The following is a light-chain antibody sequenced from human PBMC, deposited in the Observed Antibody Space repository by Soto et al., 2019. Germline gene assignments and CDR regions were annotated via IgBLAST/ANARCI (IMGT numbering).Light chain of an antibody. J-gene: IGLJ3*02. CDR3: CSYADTSTFWVV. CDR2: EGT. CDR1: SSDFGGYNV. Sequence: QSVLTQPPSASGSPGQSITISCSGTSSDFGGYNVVSWYQQHPGKAPKLIIYEGTKRPSGVSNRFSGSKSGNAASLTISGLQTEDEADYYCCSYADTSTFWVVFGGGTKVTVL. V-gene: IGLV2-23*03.